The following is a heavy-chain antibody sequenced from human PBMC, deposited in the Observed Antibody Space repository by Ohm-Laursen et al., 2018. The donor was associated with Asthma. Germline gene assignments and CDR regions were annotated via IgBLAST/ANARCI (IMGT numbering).Heavy chain of an antibody. D-gene: IGHD3-9*01. CDR1: GGSITSGSFY. V-gene: IGHV4-31*03. Sequence: TLSLTCTVSGGSITSGSFYWSWVRHHPGKGLEWIGYIYYSGTTYYNPSLKSRVTISVDTSKNQFSLKLSSVTAADTAVYYCAREDFDWPPGYCDYWGQGTLVTVSS. CDR2: IYYSGTT. CDR3: AREDFDWPPGYCDY. J-gene: IGHJ4*02.